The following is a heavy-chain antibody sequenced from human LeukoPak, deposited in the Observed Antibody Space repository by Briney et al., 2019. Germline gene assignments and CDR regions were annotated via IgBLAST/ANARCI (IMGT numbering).Heavy chain of an antibody. J-gene: IGHJ6*02. CDR3: ARAIPNRKRQLLWDYYYYYGMDV. Sequence: ASVKVSCKASGYTFTGYYMHWVRQAPGQGLECMSWINPNSGGTNYAQKFQGRFTMTRDTSISTAYMELSRLRSDDTAVYYCARAIPNRKRQLLWDYYYYYGMDVWGQGTTVTVS. V-gene: IGHV1-2*02. CDR1: GYTFTGYY. CDR2: INPNSGGT. D-gene: IGHD2-2*01.